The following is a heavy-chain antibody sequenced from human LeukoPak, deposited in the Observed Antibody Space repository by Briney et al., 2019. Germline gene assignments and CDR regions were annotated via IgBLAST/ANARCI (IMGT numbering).Heavy chain of an antibody. CDR1: GFTFSSYS. V-gene: IGHV3-64*04. Sequence: GGSLRLSCSASGFTFSSYSMHWDRQAPGKGLEYVSAFLSDGHTTYYADSVKGRFTISRDNAKNSLYLQMNSLRDEDTAVYYCARHFTAMASFDFWGQGTLVTVSS. J-gene: IGHJ4*02. CDR3: ARHFTAMASFDF. D-gene: IGHD5-18*01. CDR2: FLSDGHTT.